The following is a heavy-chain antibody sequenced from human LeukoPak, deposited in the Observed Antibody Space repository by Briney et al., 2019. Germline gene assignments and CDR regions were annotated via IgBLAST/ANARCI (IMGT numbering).Heavy chain of an antibody. Sequence: GGSLRLSCEASGFTFSSYWMHWVRQAPGKGLVWVSRINSDGSSTSYADSVKGRFTISRDNAKNTLYLQMNSLRAEDTAVYYCASGYDYVWGSYRYALPFDYWGQGTLVTVSS. CDR3: ASGYDYVWGSYRYALPFDY. J-gene: IGHJ4*02. CDR2: INSDGSST. CDR1: GFTFSSYW. D-gene: IGHD3-16*02. V-gene: IGHV3-74*01.